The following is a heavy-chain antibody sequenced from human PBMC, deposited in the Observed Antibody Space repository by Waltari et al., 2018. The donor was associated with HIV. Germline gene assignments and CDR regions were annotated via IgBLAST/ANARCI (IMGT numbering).Heavy chain of an antibody. CDR3: ARGLGYSSSFYGY. CDR2: IRSSGSAI. Sequence: QVQLVESGGGLVKPGGSLRLSCAGSGFTFSDSYMSWIRQAPGKVLEWVSYIRSSGSAIYYSDSVKGRFTISRDNAKNSLYLQMNSLRAEDTAVYYCARGLGYSSSFYGYWGQGTLVTVSS. D-gene: IGHD6-13*01. J-gene: IGHJ4*02. CDR1: GFTFSDSY. V-gene: IGHV3-11*01.